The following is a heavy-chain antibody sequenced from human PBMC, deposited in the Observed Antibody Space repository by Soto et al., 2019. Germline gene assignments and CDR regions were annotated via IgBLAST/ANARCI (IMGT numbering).Heavy chain of an antibody. Sequence: ASVKVSCKASGYTFTSYYMHWVRQAPGQGLEWMGIINPSGGSTSYAQKFQGRVTMTRDTSTSTVYMELSSLRSEDTAVYYCARDKGPTYYYILTGYGTPLGYYSMDVWGQGTTVTVSS. CDR3: ARDKGPTYYYILTGYGTPLGYYSMDV. J-gene: IGHJ6*02. V-gene: IGHV1-46*01. CDR2: INPSGGST. D-gene: IGHD3-9*01. CDR1: GYTFTSYY.